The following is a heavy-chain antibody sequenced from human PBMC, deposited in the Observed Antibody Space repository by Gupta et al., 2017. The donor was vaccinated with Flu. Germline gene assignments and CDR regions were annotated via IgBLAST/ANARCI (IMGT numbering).Heavy chain of an antibody. Sequence: EAQLLESGGALVQPGGSLRLSCEASGFPFSDYAMNWVRQAPGKGLEWDSTVGAGGDRTDEADSVMCRLTIARDNYKNTVYLQMNSLRGDDTAVYYCAKDRAGNPAIDYWGQGTLVTVSA. V-gene: IGHV3-23*01. CDR1: GFPFSDYA. D-gene: IGHD6-13*01. J-gene: IGHJ4*02. CDR2: VGAGGDRT. CDR3: AKDRAGNPAIDY.